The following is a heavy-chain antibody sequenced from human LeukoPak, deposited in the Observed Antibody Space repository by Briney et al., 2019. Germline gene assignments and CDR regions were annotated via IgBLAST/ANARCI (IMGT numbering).Heavy chain of an antibody. V-gene: IGHV3-64D*06. CDR2: ISPDGGNT. J-gene: IGHJ4*02. Sequence: GGSLRLSCAASGFTFSSYAMHWVRQAPGKGLEYVSAISPDGGNTYYADSVKGRFSISRDNSKNTLYLQMSSLRPEDTAVYYCVPKGTEGYWGQGTLVTVSS. CDR1: GFTFSSYA. CDR3: VPKGTEGY.